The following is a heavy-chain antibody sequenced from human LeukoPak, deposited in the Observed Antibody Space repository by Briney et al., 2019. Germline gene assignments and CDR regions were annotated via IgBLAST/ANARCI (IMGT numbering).Heavy chain of an antibody. J-gene: IGHJ3*02. CDR1: GSTFTGYN. D-gene: IGHD3-9*01. CDR2: INPNSGGT. V-gene: IGHV1-2*06. CDR3: ASPGLRYFDWLLLGDDAFDI. Sequence: ASVKVSCKASGSTFTGYNMHWGRRAPGQRLEWMGRINPNSGGTNYAQRFQGRVTMTRDTSISTAYMELSRLRSDDTAVYYGASPGLRYFDWLLLGDDAFDIWGQGTMVTVSS.